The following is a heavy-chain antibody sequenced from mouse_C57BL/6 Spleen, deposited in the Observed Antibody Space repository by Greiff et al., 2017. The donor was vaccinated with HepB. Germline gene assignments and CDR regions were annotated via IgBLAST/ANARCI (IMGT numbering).Heavy chain of an antibody. J-gene: IGHJ4*01. CDR1: GYTFTDYY. CDR2: INPYNGGT. Sequence: VQLQQSGPVLVKPGASVKMSCKASGYTFTDYYMNWVKQSHGKSLEWIGVINPYNGGTSYNQKFKGKATLTVDKSSSTAYMELNSLTSEDSAVYYCARRFITTVGGAMDYWGQGTSVTVSS. V-gene: IGHV1-19*01. D-gene: IGHD1-1*01. CDR3: ARRFITTVGGAMDY.